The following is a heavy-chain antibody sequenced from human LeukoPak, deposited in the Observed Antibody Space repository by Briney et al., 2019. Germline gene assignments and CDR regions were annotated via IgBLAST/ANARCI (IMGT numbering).Heavy chain of an antibody. D-gene: IGHD4-11*01. V-gene: IGHV1-2*02. CDR1: GYTFTDYY. CDR2: INPNSGET. J-gene: IGHJ4*02. CDR3: ARDRDYSNTERGFDY. Sequence: ASVKVSCKTAGYTFTDYYIHWVRQAPGQGLEWMGWINPNSGETNSAQKFQGRVTMTGDTSISTAYMELRRVTSDDTAVYYCARDRDYSNTERGFDYWGQGTLVTVSS.